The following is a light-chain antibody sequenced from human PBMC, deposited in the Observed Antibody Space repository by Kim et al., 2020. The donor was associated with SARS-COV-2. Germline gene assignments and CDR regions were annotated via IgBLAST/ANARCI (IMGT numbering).Light chain of an antibody. CDR2: GVS. CDR3: SSYTTSTPVV. CDR1: SSDVGGYTY. V-gene: IGLV2-14*03. J-gene: IGLJ2*01. Sequence: QSALTQPASVSGSPGQSITISCTGTSSDVGGYTYVSWYQQPPGKAPKLMIYGVSNRPSGVSNRFPGSKSGNTSSLTISGLQGEDEADYYCSSYTTSTPVVFGGGTQLTVL.